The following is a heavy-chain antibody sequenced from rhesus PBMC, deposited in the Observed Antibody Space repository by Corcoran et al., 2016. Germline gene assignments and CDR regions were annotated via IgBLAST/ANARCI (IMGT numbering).Heavy chain of an antibody. J-gene: IGHJ4*01. V-gene: IGHV4-73*01. CDR2: IYGSGSRT. Sequence: QVNLQQWGEGLVKPSETLSLPCAAYGGSISGYYYWNWIRQAPGKGLEWIGYIYGSGSRTNYNPSLKSRVNLSVDTSKNQFSLKLSSVTAADTAVYYCVRGATGTTFDYWGQGVLVTVSS. CDR3: VRGATGTTFDY. D-gene: IGHD1-26*01. CDR1: GGSISGYYY.